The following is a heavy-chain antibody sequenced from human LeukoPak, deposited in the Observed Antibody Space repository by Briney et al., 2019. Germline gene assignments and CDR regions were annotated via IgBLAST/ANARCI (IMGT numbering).Heavy chain of an antibody. D-gene: IGHD2/OR15-2a*01. CDR1: GFTFRKFD. CDR2: ISSSGDT. J-gene: IGHJ5*02. Sequence: GGSLRLSCAASGFTFRKFDMHWVRQATGKGLEWVSGISSSGDTFYQDSVKGRFTISRENGENSLFLQLNSLRTGDTAVYYCVRALYNSGQFDPWGQGTLVTVST. V-gene: IGHV3-13*04. CDR3: VRALYNSGQFDP.